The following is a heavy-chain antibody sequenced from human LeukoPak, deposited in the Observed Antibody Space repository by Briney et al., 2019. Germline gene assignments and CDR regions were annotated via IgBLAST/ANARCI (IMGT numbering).Heavy chain of an antibody. Sequence: GGSLRLSCAASGFTFSSYWMHWVRQAPRKGLVWVSRINSDGSSTSYADSVKGRFTISRDNARNTLYLQMNSLRAEDTAVYYCAKDAKAHSSGYYRYYFYYMDVWGKGTTVTVSS. V-gene: IGHV3-74*01. CDR3: AKDAKAHSSGYYRYYFYYMDV. D-gene: IGHD3-22*01. CDR1: GFTFSSYW. CDR2: INSDGSST. J-gene: IGHJ6*03.